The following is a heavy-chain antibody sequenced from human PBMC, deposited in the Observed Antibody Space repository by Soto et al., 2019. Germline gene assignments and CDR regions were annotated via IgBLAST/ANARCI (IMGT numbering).Heavy chain of an antibody. CDR1: GYIFTRYY. CDR3: ARGLLGFGSPYYFDY. V-gene: IGHV1-46*01. J-gene: IGHJ4*02. CDR2: INPSGGST. D-gene: IGHD2-15*01. Sequence: ASVKVSCKASGYIFTRYYMHWVRQAPGQGLEWMGIINPSGGSTSYTQKFQGRVTMTRDTSTSTVYMDLSGLRSEDTAVYYCARGLLGFGSPYYFDYWGQGTLVTVSS.